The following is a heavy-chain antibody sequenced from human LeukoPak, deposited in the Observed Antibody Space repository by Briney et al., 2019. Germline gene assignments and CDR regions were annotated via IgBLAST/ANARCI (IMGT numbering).Heavy chain of an antibody. D-gene: IGHD2-21*01. V-gene: IGHV3-48*04. Sequence: PGGSLRLTCAASGFSFSSYSMNWVCQAPGKGLEWVSYISEGSGTIYYADAVTGRFTISRDNAENSLFLQMNSLRAEDTAVYYCAREPTHINLLTYGSWDAFDIWGQGTMVTVSS. CDR3: AREPTHINLLTYGSWDAFDI. J-gene: IGHJ3*02. CDR1: GFSFSSYS. CDR2: ISEGSGTI.